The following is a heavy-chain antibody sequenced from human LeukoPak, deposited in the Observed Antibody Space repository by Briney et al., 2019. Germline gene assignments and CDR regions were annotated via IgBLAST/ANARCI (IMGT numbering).Heavy chain of an antibody. Sequence: ASVKVSCKASGYTFTSYGISWVRQAPGQGLEWMGWISAYNGNTNYAQKLQGRVTMTTDTSTSTAYMELRSLRSGDTAAYYCAREALWLQSTYYYYGMDVWGQGTTVTVSS. V-gene: IGHV1-18*01. CDR2: ISAYNGNT. CDR1: GYTFTSYG. CDR3: AREALWLQSTYYYYGMDV. D-gene: IGHD2-21*01. J-gene: IGHJ6*02.